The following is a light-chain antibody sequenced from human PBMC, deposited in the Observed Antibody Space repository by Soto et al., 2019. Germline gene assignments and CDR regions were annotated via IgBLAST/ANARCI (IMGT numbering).Light chain of an antibody. V-gene: IGKV1-9*01. CDR1: QGISSY. J-gene: IGKJ1*01. CDR3: QQLNSYL. CDR2: AAS. Sequence: IQLTHSPSSLSASVGDRFTITCRASQGISSYLAWYQQKPGKAPKLLIYAASTLQSGVPSRFSGSGSGTDFTLTISSLQPEDFATYYCQQLNSYLFGQGTQVDIK.